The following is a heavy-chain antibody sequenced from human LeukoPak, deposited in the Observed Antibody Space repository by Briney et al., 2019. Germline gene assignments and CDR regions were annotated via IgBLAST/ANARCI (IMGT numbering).Heavy chain of an antibody. CDR2: IWYDGSNK. J-gene: IGHJ4*02. CDR3: ARDLEPVYYYDSSGYDY. Sequence: GGSLRLSCAASGFTFSSCGMHWVRQAPGKGLEWVAVIWYDGSNKYYADSVKGRFTISRDNSKNTLYLQMNSLRAEDTAVYYCARDLEPVYYYDSSGYDYWGQGTLVTVSS. V-gene: IGHV3-33*01. CDR1: GFTFSSCG. D-gene: IGHD3-22*01.